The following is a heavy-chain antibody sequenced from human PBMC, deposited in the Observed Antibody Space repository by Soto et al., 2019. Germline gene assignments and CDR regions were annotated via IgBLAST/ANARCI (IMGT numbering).Heavy chain of an antibody. Sequence: QLQLQESGPGLVKPSETLSLTCTVSGGSISSSSYYWGWIRQPPGKGLEWIGSIYYSGSTYYNPSLKSRVTISVDTSKNQFSLKLSSVTAADTAVYYCARHTHFDWLFFDYWGQGTLVTVSS. D-gene: IGHD3-9*01. V-gene: IGHV4-39*01. J-gene: IGHJ4*02. CDR3: ARHTHFDWLFFDY. CDR2: IYYSGST. CDR1: GGSISSSSYY.